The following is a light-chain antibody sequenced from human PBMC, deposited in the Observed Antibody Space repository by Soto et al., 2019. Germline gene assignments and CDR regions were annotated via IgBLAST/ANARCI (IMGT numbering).Light chain of an antibody. V-gene: IGKV3-20*01. J-gene: IGKJ4*01. Sequence: MVLTQSACTLSLSPGEGATLTCRASLSFXSNYVAWYQQKPGQAPRILXDGASSRATGSPDRLSGSGSGTDFTLTISRLEPEDFAVYYCQQYGSASSTFGGGTKVDIK. CDR3: QQYGSASST. CDR1: LSFXSNY. CDR2: GAS.